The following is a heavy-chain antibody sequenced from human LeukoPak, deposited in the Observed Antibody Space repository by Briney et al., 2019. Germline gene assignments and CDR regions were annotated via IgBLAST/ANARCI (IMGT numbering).Heavy chain of an antibody. CDR2: ISYDGSNK. D-gene: IGHD7-27*01. J-gene: IGHJ4*02. V-gene: IGHV3-30*04. Sequence: GGSLRLSCAASGFTFSSYAMHWVRQAPGKGLEWVAVISYDGSNKYYADSVKGRFTISRDNSKNTLYLQMNSLRAEDTAVYYCAKGTGAVGYWGQGTLVTVSS. CDR1: GFTFSSYA. CDR3: AKGTGAVGY.